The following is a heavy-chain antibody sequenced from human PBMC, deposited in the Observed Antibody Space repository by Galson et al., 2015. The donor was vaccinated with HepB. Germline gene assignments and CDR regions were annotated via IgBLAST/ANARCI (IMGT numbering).Heavy chain of an antibody. CDR3: ARDQRLGELWLKSDAFDV. CDR1: GDSVSSDRAA. CDR2: TYFRSKWSY. V-gene: IGHV6-1*01. D-gene: IGHD3-16*01. Sequence: CAISGDSVSSDRAAWTWLRQSPSRGLEWRGRTYFRSKWSYDYAVSVRGRMTVNPDTSKNQFSLQVHSVTPEDTAVYYCARDQRLGELWLKSDAFDVWGQGTVVTVSS. J-gene: IGHJ3*01.